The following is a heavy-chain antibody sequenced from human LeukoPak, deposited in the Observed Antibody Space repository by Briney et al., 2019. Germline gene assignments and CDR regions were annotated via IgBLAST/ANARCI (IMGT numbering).Heavy chain of an antibody. D-gene: IGHD3-10*01. CDR2: ISGSGGST. Sequence: GGSLRLTCAASGFTFSRYATNWVRQAPGKGLECVSVISGSGGSTDYADSVKGRFTISRDNSENTLYLQMNSLRAEDTGVYYCAKAGLWFGELSPNWFDPWGQGTLVTVSS. J-gene: IGHJ5*02. CDR3: AKAGLWFGELSPNWFDP. V-gene: IGHV3-23*01. CDR1: GFTFSRYA.